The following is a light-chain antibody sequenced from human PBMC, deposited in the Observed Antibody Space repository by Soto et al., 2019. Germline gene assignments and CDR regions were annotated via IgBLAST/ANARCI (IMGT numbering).Light chain of an antibody. CDR2: EGS. CDR3: CPYAGSSTYV. Sequence: QSALTQPASVSGSPGQSITISCTVTSNDVRTHNLVSWYQHHPGKAPKLMIYEGSKRPSGVSNRFSGSKSGNTASLTISGLQAEDEADYYCCPYAGSSTYVFGTGTKLTVL. CDR1: SNDVRTHNL. V-gene: IGLV2-23*01. J-gene: IGLJ1*01.